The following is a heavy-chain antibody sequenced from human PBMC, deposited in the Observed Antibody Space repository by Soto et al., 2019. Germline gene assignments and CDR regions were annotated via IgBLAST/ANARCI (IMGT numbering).Heavy chain of an antibody. CDR1: GGSISSSIYY. V-gene: IGHV4-39*01. D-gene: IGHD2-21*02. CDR3: ARLTVVTPNFDY. CDR2: IYYSGST. Sequence: PSETLSLTCTVSGGSISSSIYYWGWIRQPPGKGLEWIGSIYYSGSTYYNPSLKSRVTISVDTSKNQFSLKLSSVTAADTAVYYCARLTVVTPNFDYWGQGTLVTVPS. J-gene: IGHJ4*02.